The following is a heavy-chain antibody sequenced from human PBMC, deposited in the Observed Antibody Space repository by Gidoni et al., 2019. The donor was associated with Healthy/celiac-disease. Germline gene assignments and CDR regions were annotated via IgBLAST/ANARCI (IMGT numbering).Heavy chain of an antibody. Sequence: EVQLVESGGGLVQPGRSLRLSCAASGFTFDAYAMHWVRQAPGKGLEWVSGISWNSGSIGYADSVKGRFTISRDNAKNSLYLQMNSLRAEDTALYYCAKARFEYYYDSSGYSKWGQGTMVTVSS. V-gene: IGHV3-9*01. CDR3: AKARFEYYYDSSGYSK. CDR2: ISWNSGSI. CDR1: GFTFDAYA. D-gene: IGHD3-22*01. J-gene: IGHJ3*01.